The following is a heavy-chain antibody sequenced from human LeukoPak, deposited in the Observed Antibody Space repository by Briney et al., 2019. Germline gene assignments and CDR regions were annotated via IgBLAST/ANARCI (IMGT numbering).Heavy chain of an antibody. V-gene: IGHV1-24*01. CDR2: FDPEDGET. CDR1: GYTLTELS. Sequence: ASVKVSCKVSGYTLTELSMHWVRQAPGKGLEWMGGFDPEDGETIYAQKFQGRVTMTEDTSTDTAYMELSSLRSEDTAVYYCATDRATVVTEAAFDIWGQGTMVTVSS. D-gene: IGHD4-23*01. CDR3: ATDRATVVTEAAFDI. J-gene: IGHJ3*02.